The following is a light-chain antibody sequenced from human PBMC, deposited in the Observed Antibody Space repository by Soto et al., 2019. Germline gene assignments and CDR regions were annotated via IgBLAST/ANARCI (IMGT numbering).Light chain of an antibody. V-gene: IGKV3-20*01. CDR2: GAS. Sequence: EIVLTQSPGTLSLSPGVRATLSCRASQSVGSDYVAWYQQKPGQGPRLLIYGASHRATGVPHRFTGSGSGTDFTLTSDRLEPEDFSVYFCQQYGTSPQTFGQGAKLEIK. CDR3: QQYGTSPQT. CDR1: QSVGSDY. J-gene: IGKJ2*01.